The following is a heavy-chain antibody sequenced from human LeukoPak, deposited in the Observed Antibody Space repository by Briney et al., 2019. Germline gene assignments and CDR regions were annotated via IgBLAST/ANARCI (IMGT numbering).Heavy chain of an antibody. CDR2: MNPNSGNT. J-gene: IGHJ6*03. CDR1: GYTFTCYD. Sequence: ASVKVSCKASGYTFTCYDINWVRQATGQGLEWMGWMNPNSGNTGYAQKFQGRVTMIRNTSISTAYMELSSLRSEDTAVYYCARGPGRMAGYANYYYYYYMDVWGKGTTVTISS. D-gene: IGHD5-18*01. V-gene: IGHV1-8*01. CDR3: ARGPGRMAGYANYYYYYYMDV.